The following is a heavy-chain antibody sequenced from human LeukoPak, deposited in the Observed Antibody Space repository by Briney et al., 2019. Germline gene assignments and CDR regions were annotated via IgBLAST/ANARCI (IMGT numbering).Heavy chain of an antibody. CDR2: IGGSGGSP. CDR3: AKGGIGSNSGLDY. J-gene: IGHJ4*02. V-gene: IGHV3-23*01. D-gene: IGHD5-18*01. CDR1: GFTFSTYV. Sequence: PGGSLRLSCAASGFTFSTYVMTWVRQAPGKGLEWVSSIGGSGGSPYHGNSVKGRFSISRDNSKNTLYLQMNSLRDEDTAVYYCAKGGIGSNSGLDYWGQGTLVTVSS.